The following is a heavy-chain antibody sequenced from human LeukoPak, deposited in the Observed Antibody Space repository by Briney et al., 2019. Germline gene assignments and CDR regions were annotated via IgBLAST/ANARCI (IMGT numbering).Heavy chain of an antibody. CDR1: GFTFSSSG. CDR3: AKDLFYY. V-gene: IGHV3-30*02. Sequence: PGGSLRLSCAASGFTFSSSGVHWVRQAPGKGLEWVAFIRYDGRNNYYADSVKGRFTISRDNSKNTLYLQMNSLRAEDTAVYYCAKDLFYYWGQGTLFTVSS. CDR2: IRYDGRNN. J-gene: IGHJ4*02.